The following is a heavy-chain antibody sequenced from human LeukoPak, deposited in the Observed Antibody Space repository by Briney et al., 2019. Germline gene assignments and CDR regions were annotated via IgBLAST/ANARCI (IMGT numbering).Heavy chain of an antibody. Sequence: PGRSLRLSCAASGHTFSTYGMHWVRQAPGKGLEWVAVIWYDGTNKYYADSVKGRFTISRDISKNTLYLQMGSLRAEDTAVYHCVKRGGSYYFDYWGQGTLVTVSS. CDR2: IWYDGTNK. D-gene: IGHD3-10*01. CDR1: GHTFSTYG. V-gene: IGHV3-33*06. CDR3: VKRGGSYYFDY. J-gene: IGHJ4*02.